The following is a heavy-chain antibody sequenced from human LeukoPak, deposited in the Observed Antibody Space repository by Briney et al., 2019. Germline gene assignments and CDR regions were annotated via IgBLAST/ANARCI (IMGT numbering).Heavy chain of an antibody. J-gene: IGHJ3*02. Sequence: PSQTLSLTCAVSGGSISSGGYSWSWIRRPPGKGLEWIGYIYHSGSTYYNPPLKSRVTISVDRSKNQFSLKLSSVTAADTAVYYCARGGYYGSFRGAFDIWGQGTMVTVSS. CDR3: ARGGYYGSFRGAFDI. D-gene: IGHD3-10*01. CDR1: GGSISSGGYS. V-gene: IGHV4-30-2*01. CDR2: IYHSGST.